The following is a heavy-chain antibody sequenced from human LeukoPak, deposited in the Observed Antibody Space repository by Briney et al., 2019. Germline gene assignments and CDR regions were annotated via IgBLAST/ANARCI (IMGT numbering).Heavy chain of an antibody. J-gene: IGHJ4*02. CDR2: INTNTGNP. V-gene: IGHV7-4-1*02. CDR3: AILYAYDSSAPSLD. D-gene: IGHD3-22*01. CDR1: GYTFTSYA. Sequence: ASVKVSCKASGYTFTSYAMNWVRQAPGQGLEWMGWINTNTGNPTYAQGFTGRFVFSLDTSVSTAYLQISSLKAEDTAVYYCAILYAYDSSAPSLDWGQGTLVTVSS.